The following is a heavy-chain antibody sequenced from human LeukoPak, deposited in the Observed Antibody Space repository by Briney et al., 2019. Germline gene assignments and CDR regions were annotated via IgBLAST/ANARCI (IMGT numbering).Heavy chain of an antibody. J-gene: IGHJ4*02. D-gene: IGHD6-13*01. V-gene: IGHV3-21*01. CDR1: GFTFSSYA. CDR3: AREGRVAAAGSFDY. CDR2: ISSSSSYI. Sequence: GGSLRLSCAASGFTFSSYAMSWVRQAPGKGLEWVSAISSSSSYIYYADSVKGRFTISRDNAKNSLYLQMNSLRAEDTAVYYCAREGRVAAAGSFDYWGQGTLVTVSS.